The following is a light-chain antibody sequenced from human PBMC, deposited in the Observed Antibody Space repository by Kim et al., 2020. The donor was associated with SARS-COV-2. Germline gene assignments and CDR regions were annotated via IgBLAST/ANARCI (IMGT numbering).Light chain of an antibody. Sequence: SYELTQPPSVSVSPGQTASIPCSGDRLGDKSVYWYQQRPGQSPVVVIYENSKRPPGIPERFSGSNSGNTVTLTISGTQAMDEADYYCQAWDSNTGVFGTGTKVTVL. J-gene: IGLJ1*01. CDR3: QAWDSNTGV. CDR2: ENS. CDR1: RLGDKS. V-gene: IGLV3-1*01.